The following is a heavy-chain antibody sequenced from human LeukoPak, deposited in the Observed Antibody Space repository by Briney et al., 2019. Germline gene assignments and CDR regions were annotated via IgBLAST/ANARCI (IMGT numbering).Heavy chain of an antibody. CDR3: ARAAWRGSNSRDAFDI. D-gene: IGHD4-23*01. CDR2: ISYSGTT. V-gene: IGHV4-31*03. CDR1: GGSISSGGDY. J-gene: IGHJ3*02. Sequence: SETLSLTCTVSGGSISSGGDYWSWIRQHPGKGLEWIGYISYSGTTYYSPSLQSRITISLDTSKNQFSLELSPVTAADTAVYYCARAAWRGSNSRDAFDIWGLGTVATVSS.